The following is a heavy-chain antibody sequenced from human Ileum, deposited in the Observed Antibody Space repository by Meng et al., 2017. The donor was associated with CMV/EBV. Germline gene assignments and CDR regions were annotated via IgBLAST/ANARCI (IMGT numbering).Heavy chain of an antibody. CDR3: ASTAITSYGSNPWYYYYYYGMDV. J-gene: IGHJ6*02. D-gene: IGHD5-18*01. Sequence: SVKVSCKASGGTFSSYAISWVRQAPGQGLEWMGGIIPIFGTANYAQKFQGRVTITTDESTSTAYMELSSLRSEDTAVYYCASTAITSYGSNPWYYYYYYGMDVWGQGTTVTVSS. CDR2: IIPIFGTA. V-gene: IGHV1-69*05. CDR1: GGTFSSYA.